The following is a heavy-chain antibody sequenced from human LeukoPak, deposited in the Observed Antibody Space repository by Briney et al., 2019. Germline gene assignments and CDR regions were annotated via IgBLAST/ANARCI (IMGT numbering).Heavy chain of an antibody. D-gene: IGHD6-19*01. CDR1: GGSISSSSYY. CDR3: ARVMEQWLVPSFDY. Sequence: PSETLSLTCTVSGGSISSSSYYWGWIRQPPGKGLEWIGSIYYSGSTYYNPSLKSRVTISVDTSKNQFSLKLSSVTAADTAVYYCARVMEQWLVPSFDYWGQGTLVTVSS. J-gene: IGHJ4*02. V-gene: IGHV4-39*07. CDR2: IYYSGST.